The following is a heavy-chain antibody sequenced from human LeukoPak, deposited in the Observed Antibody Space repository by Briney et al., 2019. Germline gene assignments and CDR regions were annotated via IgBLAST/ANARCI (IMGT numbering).Heavy chain of an antibody. CDR3: ARAYEIVVVITANFDY. CDR2: ISGSGGTT. CDR1: GFTFSTYA. D-gene: IGHD3-22*01. V-gene: IGHV3-23*01. J-gene: IGHJ4*02. Sequence: GGSLRLSCAASGFTFSTYAMSWVRRAPGKGLEWVSAISGSGGTTYYADSVKGLFTISRDNSKNTLYLQMNSLRAEDTAVYYCARAYEIVVVITANFDYWGQGTLVTVSS.